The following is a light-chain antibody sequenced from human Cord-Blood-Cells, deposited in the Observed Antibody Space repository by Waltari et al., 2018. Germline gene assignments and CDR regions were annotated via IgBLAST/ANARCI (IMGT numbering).Light chain of an antibody. V-gene: IGLV2-14*01. CDR2: DVS. CDR1: SSYVGGYNN. Sequence: SALPQPASVSGSPGQSLTISCTGTSSYVGGYNNVSWYQQHPGKAPKLMIYDVSNRPSGVSNRFSGSKSGNTASLTISGLQAEDEADYYCSSYTSSSTLAYVFGTGTKVTVL. CDR3: SSYTSSSTLAYV. J-gene: IGLJ1*01.